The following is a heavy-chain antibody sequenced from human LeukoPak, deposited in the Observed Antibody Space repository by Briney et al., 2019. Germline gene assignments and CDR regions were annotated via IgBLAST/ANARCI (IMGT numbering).Heavy chain of an antibody. J-gene: IGHJ3*02. Sequence: PGGSLRLSCTASGFTFRRYTMNWVRQAPGKGLEWVSSVSSNSAYLYYADSVRGRFTVSRDNTQNTLYLQLGSLRAEDTALYYCAREGLLTRLSSSDAFDIWGQGTMVTVSS. CDR1: GFTFRRYT. CDR2: VSSNSAYL. V-gene: IGHV3-21*06. D-gene: IGHD3-9*01. CDR3: AREGLLTRLSSSDAFDI.